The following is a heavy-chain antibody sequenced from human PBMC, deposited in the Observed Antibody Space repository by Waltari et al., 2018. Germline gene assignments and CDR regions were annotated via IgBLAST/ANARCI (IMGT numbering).Heavy chain of an antibody. CDR2: IIPKFNTS. Sequence: QVQLVQSGAEAKKPGSSVKVSCKSSGGTFANYAISWVRQAPGQGVEWMGGIIPKFNTSNSPQKFKDRFTSTNDESTTTAFMELSGLRFDDTAIYYCARTRPPDNKRWHYYFGMDVWGQGTTVTVSS. V-gene: IGHV1-69*05. D-gene: IGHD1-1*01. J-gene: IGHJ6*02. CDR1: GGTFANYA. CDR3: ARTRPPDNKRWHYYFGMDV.